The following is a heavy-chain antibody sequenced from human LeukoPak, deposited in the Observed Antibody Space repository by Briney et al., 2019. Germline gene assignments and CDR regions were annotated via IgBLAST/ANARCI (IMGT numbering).Heavy chain of an antibody. D-gene: IGHD6-13*01. CDR3: ARGLYSSSCSFDY. CDR1: GGSISSGSYY. V-gene: IGHV4-61*02. J-gene: IGHJ4*02. CDR2: IYTSGST. Sequence: KSSETLSLTCTVSGGSISSGSYYWSWIRQPAGKGLEWIGRIYTSGSTNYNPSLKSRVTISVDTSKNQFSLKLSSVTAADTAVYYCARGLYSSSCSFDYWGQGTLVTVSS.